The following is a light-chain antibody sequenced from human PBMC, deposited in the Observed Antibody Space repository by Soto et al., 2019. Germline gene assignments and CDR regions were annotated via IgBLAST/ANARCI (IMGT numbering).Light chain of an antibody. J-gene: IGKJ2*01. Sequence: EIVMTQSPATLSVSPGERATLSCRASQSVSSNLAWYQQKPGQAPRLLIYGASTRATGIPARFSGSGSGTEFTLTISSLQSEDFVLYYCQQYNNLYTFGQGTKLEIK. CDR2: GAS. CDR1: QSVSSN. CDR3: QQYNNLYT. V-gene: IGKV3-15*01.